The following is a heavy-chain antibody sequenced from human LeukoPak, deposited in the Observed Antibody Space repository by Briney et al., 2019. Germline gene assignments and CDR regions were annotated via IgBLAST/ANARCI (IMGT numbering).Heavy chain of an antibody. J-gene: IGHJ4*02. D-gene: IGHD3-10*01. CDR1: GFTFSDYY. CDR2: ISSSGSTI. CDR3: ARDYYGSGSYGYYFDY. V-gene: IGHV3-11*04. Sequence: GGSLRLSCAASGFTFSDYYMSWIRQAPGKGLEWVSYISSSGSTIYYADSVKGRFTIPRDNAKNSLYLQMNSLRAEDTAVYYCARDYYGSGSYGYYFDYWGQGTLVTVSS.